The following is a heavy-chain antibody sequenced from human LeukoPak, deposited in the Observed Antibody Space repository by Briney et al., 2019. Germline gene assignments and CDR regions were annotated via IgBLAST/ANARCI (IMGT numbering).Heavy chain of an antibody. J-gene: IGHJ5*02. D-gene: IGHD3-22*01. CDR3: ALPRDYYYDSSGWGLQTNWFDP. V-gene: IGHV1-46*01. CDR2: INPSGGST. CDR1: GYTFTSYY. Sequence: ASVKVSCKASGYTFTSYYMHWVRQAPGQGLEWMGIINPSGGSTNYAQKFQGRVTITADESTSTAYMELSSLRSEDTAVYYCALPRDYYYDSSGWGLQTNWFDPWGQGTLVTVSS.